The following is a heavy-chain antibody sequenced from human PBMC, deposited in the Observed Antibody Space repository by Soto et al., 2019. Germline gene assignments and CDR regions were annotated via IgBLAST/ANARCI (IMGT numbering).Heavy chain of an antibody. CDR3: ARGAAEAAAGEDFDY. J-gene: IGHJ4*02. CDR1: GYTFTSYA. V-gene: IGHV1-3*01. D-gene: IGHD6-13*01. CDR2: INAGNGNT. Sequence: GASVKVSCKASGYTFTSYAMHWVRQAPGQRLEWMGWINAGNGNTKYSQKFQGRVTITRDTSASTAYMELSSLRSEDTAVYYCARGAAEAAAGEDFDYWGQGTLVTVSS.